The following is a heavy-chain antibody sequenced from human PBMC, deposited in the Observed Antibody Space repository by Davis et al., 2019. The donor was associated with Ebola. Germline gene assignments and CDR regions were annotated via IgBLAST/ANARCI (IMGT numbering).Heavy chain of an antibody. CDR2: IYSGGST. J-gene: IGHJ6*02. CDR3: AREKLASNYGYGMDV. D-gene: IGHD4-11*01. Sequence: GESLKISCAASGFTFSSYAMSWVRQAPGKGLGWVSVIYSGGSTYYADSVKGRFTISRHNSKNTLYLQMNSLRAEDTAVYYCAREKLASNYGYGMDVWGQGTTVTVSS. CDR1: GFTFSSYA. V-gene: IGHV3-53*04.